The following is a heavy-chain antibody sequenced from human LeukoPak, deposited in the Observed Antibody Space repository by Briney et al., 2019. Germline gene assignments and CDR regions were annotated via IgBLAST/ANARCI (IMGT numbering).Heavy chain of an antibody. Sequence: AGGSLRLSCAASGFTFSDYYMSWIRQAPGKGLEYVSAISSNGGSTYYADSVKGRFTISRDNSKNTLYLQMSSLRAEDTAVYYCVPLGRTLDYWGQGTLVTVSS. CDR1: GFTFSDYY. CDR3: VPLGRTLDY. V-gene: IGHV3-64D*06. J-gene: IGHJ4*02. CDR2: ISSNGGST.